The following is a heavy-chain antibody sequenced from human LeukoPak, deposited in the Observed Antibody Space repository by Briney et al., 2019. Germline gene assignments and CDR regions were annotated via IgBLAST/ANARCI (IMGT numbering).Heavy chain of an antibody. D-gene: IGHD2-15*01. V-gene: IGHV3-30*02. CDR3: ANRYCSGGSCHRDY. J-gene: IGHJ4*02. CDR1: GFTFRNYG. CDR2: IQYDGSNK. Sequence: PGGSLRLSCAASGFTFRNYGMHWVRQAPGKGLEWVAFIQYDGSNKYYADSAKGRFTISRDNSKNTLYLQMNSLRAEDTALYYCANRYCSGGSCHRDYWGQGTLVTVSS.